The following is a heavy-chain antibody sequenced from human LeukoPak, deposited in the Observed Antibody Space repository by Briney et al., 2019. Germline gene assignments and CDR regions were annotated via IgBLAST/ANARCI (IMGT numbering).Heavy chain of an antibody. J-gene: IGHJ5*02. D-gene: IGHD6-13*01. CDR2: ISYDGSNK. CDR3: AKDPYSSSWYSNWFDP. CDR1: GFTFSSYA. Sequence: GGSLRLSCAASGFTFSSYAMHWVRQAPGKGLEWVAVISYDGSNKYYADSVKGRFTISRDNSKNTLYLQMNSLRAEDTAVYYCAKDPYSSSWYSNWFDPWGQGTLVTVSS. V-gene: IGHV3-30*04.